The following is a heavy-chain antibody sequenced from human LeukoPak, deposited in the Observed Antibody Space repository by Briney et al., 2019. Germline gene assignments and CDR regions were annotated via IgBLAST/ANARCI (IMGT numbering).Heavy chain of an antibody. J-gene: IGHJ4*02. CDR1: GGSISSYY. V-gene: IGHV4-4*07. Sequence: SETLSLTCTVSGGSISSYYWSWIRQPAGKGMEWLGRIYTSGSTNYNPSLKIRVTMPVDTSKNQFSLTLSSVTAADTAVYYCARSKGGIFDYWGQGTLVTVSS. CDR3: ARSKGGIFDY. D-gene: IGHD1-26*01. CDR2: IYTSGST.